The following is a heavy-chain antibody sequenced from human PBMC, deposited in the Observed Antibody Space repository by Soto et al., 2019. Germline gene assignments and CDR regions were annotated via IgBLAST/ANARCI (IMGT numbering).Heavy chain of an antibody. D-gene: IGHD2-2*01. V-gene: IGHV3-21*01. CDR3: CSLLDPKPSPDIVVVPATHYYYGMDV. CDR2: ISSSSSYI. CDR1: GFTFSSYS. Sequence: EVQLVESGGGLVKPGGSLRLSCAASGFTFSSYSMNWVRQAPGKGLEWVSSISSSSSYIYYADSVKGRFTISRDNAKNALYLQMNSLRAEDTAVYYCCSLLDPKPSPDIVVVPATHYYYGMDVWGQGTTVTVSS. J-gene: IGHJ6*02.